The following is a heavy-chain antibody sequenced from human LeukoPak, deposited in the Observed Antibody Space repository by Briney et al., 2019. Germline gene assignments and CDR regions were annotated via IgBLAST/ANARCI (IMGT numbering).Heavy chain of an antibody. D-gene: IGHD4-23*01. CDR3: AREDYGGNSRYFDL. CDR1: GGTFSSYA. J-gene: IGHJ2*01. CDR2: IIPIFGTA. Sequence: SVKVSCKASGGTFSSYAINWVRQAPGQGLEWLGGIIPIFGTANYAQKFQGRVTITTDESTSTAYMELSSLRSEDTAVYYCAREDYGGNSRYFDLWGRGTLVTVSS. V-gene: IGHV1-69*05.